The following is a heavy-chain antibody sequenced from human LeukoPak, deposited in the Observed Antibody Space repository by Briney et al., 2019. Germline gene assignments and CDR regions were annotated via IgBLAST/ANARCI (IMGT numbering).Heavy chain of an antibody. D-gene: IGHD3-22*01. CDR3: ASAMIGVPDDAFDI. CDR1: GGSISSGGYY. Sequence: SQTLSLTCTVSGGSISSGGYYWSWIRQPPGKGLEWIGEINHSGGTNYNPSLKSRVTISVDTSKNQFSLKLSSVTAADTAVYYCASAMIGVPDDAFDIWGQGTMVTVSS. V-gene: IGHV4-30-2*01. J-gene: IGHJ3*02. CDR2: INHSGGT.